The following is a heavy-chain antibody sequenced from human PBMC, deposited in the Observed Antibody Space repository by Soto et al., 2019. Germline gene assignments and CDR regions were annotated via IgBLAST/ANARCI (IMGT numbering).Heavy chain of an antibody. J-gene: IGHJ6*02. CDR2: ISTYNGNT. V-gene: IGHV1-18*01. Sequence: QVQVMQSGAEVKKPGASVKVSCKASGYTFTSYGISWVRQAPGQGLEWMGWISTYNGNTNYAQKLQGRVTMTTDTSTSKAYMELRSLRSDDTAVYYCGRDLYQSVFYYGIDVWGQGTTVTVSS. CDR3: GRDLYQSVFYYGIDV. CDR1: GYTFTSYG. D-gene: IGHD2-2*01.